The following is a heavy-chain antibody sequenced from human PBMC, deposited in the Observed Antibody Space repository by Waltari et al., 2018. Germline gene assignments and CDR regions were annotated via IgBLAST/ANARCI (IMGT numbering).Heavy chain of an antibody. Sequence: QLQLQESGPGLLKPSETLSLTCSVPGGSILTDRHYWGWFRQPPGQGREWIGPVSYNGATYSSPSLKSRVTLSRDTSKNQLSLTLGSVTATDTAVYYCATYIGASIGTAAFDVWGQGTLVSVSS. CDR3: ATYIGASIGTAAFDV. V-gene: IGHV4-39*01. CDR2: VSYNGAT. CDR1: GGSILTDRHY. D-gene: IGHD5-12*01. J-gene: IGHJ3*01.